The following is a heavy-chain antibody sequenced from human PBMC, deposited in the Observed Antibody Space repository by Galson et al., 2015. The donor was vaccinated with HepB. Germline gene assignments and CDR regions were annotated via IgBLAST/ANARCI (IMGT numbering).Heavy chain of an antibody. D-gene: IGHD1-26*01. CDR1: GYSFSDNW. Sequence: QSGAEVKKPGESLKISCKGSGYSFSDNWIGWVRQMPGKGLEWMGMIWPGDSETRYSPAFQGLVTISADKSISTAYLQWSSLKASDTAMYYCARGGRYDAFDIWGQGTMVTVSS. CDR2: IWPGDSET. V-gene: IGHV5-51*03. CDR3: ARGGRYDAFDI. J-gene: IGHJ3*02.